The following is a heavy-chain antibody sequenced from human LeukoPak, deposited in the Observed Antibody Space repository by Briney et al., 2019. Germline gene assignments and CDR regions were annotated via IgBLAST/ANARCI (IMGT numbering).Heavy chain of an antibody. CDR1: VFTFSNYR. CDR3: AKDRWEWLVKGGYFDY. J-gene: IGHJ4*02. Sequence: GVSLRLSCAASVFTFSNYRMHWLRHAPGKGLEGLAFIKYDGSNKKYAYYVKGRFTISRDNSKNQLYLQMNSLRVEDTAVYYCAKDRWEWLVKGGYFDYWGQGTLVPVSS. V-gene: IGHV3-30*02. D-gene: IGHD6-19*01. CDR2: IKYDGSNK.